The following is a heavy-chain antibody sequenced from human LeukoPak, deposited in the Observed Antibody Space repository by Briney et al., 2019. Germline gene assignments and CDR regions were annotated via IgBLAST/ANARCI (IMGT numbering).Heavy chain of an antibody. V-gene: IGHV4-4*07. CDR1: AGSISSYY. CDR3: VTDYYDILTGYYEGGGFVY. Sequence: SETLSLTCTVSAGSISSYYWSWIRQPAGKGLEWIGRIYTSGSTNYNPSLKSRVTMSVDTSKNQFSLKLSSVTAADTAVYYCVTDYYDILTGYYEGGGFVYCGQGTLVTVSS. D-gene: IGHD3-9*01. CDR2: IYTSGST. J-gene: IGHJ4*02.